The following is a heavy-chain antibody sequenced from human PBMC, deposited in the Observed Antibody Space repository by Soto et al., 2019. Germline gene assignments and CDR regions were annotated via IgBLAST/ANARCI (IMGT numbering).Heavy chain of an antibody. J-gene: IGHJ4*02. V-gene: IGHV3-30*03. D-gene: IGHD5-12*01. CDR1: ALTFNSFG. CDR2: IACDGNTE. CDR3: ARHQGRSGFGY. Sequence: GSMRLSCAASALTFNSFGAHWVLQAPGKGLVWLAVIACDGNTEHYADSVKGRFTISREHAKNSLYLQMNSLRAEDTAVYYCARHQGRSGFGYGGQGTLVTVYS.